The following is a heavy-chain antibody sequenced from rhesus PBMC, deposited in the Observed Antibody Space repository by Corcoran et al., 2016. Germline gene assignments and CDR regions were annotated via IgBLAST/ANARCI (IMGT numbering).Heavy chain of an antibody. CDR2: IDPSNSDP. CDR1: GYRFTSSW. J-gene: IGHJ4*01. CDR3: AKGGQYLDWLSYDY. V-gene: IGHV5-2*01. Sequence: EVQLVQARAEVKRPGASRKIFWKPSGYRFTSSWIIWVGQLPGQWMGAIDPSNSDPSDSPSFQGQVSISADRSISTADRQCSSLKASDAATYYCAKGGQYLDWLSYDYWGQGVLVTVSS. D-gene: IGHD3-3*01.